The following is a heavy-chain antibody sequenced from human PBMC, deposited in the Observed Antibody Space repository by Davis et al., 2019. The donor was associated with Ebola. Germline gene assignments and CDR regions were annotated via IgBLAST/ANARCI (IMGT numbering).Heavy chain of an antibody. CDR3: AGSTPYYYYYGMDV. Sequence: GGSLRLSCAASGFTFSSFAMSWVRQTPGKGLEWVSSIDSATGSGTYYADSVKGRFTISRDESKNTLFLQMNSLRAEDTAVYFCAGSTPYYYYYGMDVWGQGTTVTVSS. V-gene: IGHV3-23*05. CDR2: IDSATGSGT. CDR1: GFTFSSFA. D-gene: IGHD3-10*01. J-gene: IGHJ6*02.